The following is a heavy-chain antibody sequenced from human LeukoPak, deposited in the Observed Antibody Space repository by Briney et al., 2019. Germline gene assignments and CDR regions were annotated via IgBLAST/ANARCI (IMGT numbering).Heavy chain of an antibody. D-gene: IGHD5-18*01. J-gene: IGHJ2*01. CDR2: ISGSGGST. CDR1: GFTFSSYA. Sequence: GGSLRLSCAASGFTFSSYAMSWVRQAPGKGLEWVSAISGSGGSTYYADSVKGRFTISRDNSKNTLYLQMNSQRAEDTAVYYCAKTAGYSYGYGYWYFDLWGRGTLVTVSS. V-gene: IGHV3-23*01. CDR3: AKTAGYSYGYGYWYFDL.